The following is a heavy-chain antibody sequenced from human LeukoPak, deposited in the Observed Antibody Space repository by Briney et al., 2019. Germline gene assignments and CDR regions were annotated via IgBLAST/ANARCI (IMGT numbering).Heavy chain of an antibody. V-gene: IGHV1-69*13. CDR3: ATLGYDFWSCYYIWFDP. CDR1: GGTFSSYA. Sequence: SVKVSCKASGGTFSSYAISWVRQAPGQGLEWMGGIIPIFGTANYAQKFQGRVTITADESTSTAYMELSSLRTEETAVYYCATLGYDFWSCYYIWFDPWGQGTLVTVSS. J-gene: IGHJ5*02. D-gene: IGHD3-3*01. CDR2: IIPIFGTA.